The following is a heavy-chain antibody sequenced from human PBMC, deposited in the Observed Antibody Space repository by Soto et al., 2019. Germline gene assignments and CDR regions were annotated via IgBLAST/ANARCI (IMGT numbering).Heavy chain of an antibody. CDR1: GFTFNGAW. CDR3: SADLPDWGANAFDY. V-gene: IGHV3-15*07. CDR2: VKSKVDGGSI. J-gene: IGHJ4*02. D-gene: IGHD3-16*01. Sequence: GGSLRLSCAASGFTFNGAWMNWVRQAPGKGLEWVGRVKSKVDGGSIDYAAPVRGRFTISRDDSRNTVDLQMNSLSAEDSAMYYCSADLPDWGANAFDYWGQGTLVTVSS.